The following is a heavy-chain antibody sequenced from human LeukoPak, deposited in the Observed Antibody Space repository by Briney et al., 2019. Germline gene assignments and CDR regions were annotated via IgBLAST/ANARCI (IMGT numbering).Heavy chain of an antibody. CDR1: GFAFSSYA. V-gene: IGHV3-30-3*01. Sequence: GGSLRLSCAASGFAFSSYAMHWVRQAPGKGLEWVAVISYDGSNKYYADSVKGRFTISRDNSKNTLYLQMNSLRAEDTAVYYCARDSTDDSWFDPWGQGTLVTVSS. D-gene: IGHD2-2*01. J-gene: IGHJ5*02. CDR2: ISYDGSNK. CDR3: ARDSTDDSWFDP.